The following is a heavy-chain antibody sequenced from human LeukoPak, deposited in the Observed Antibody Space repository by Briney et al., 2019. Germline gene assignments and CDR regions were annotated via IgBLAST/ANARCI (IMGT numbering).Heavy chain of an antibody. Sequence: SETLSLTCTVSGGSISSSSYYWGWIRQPPGKGLEWIGSIYYSGSTYYNPSLKSRVTISVDTSKNQFSLKLSSVTAADTAVYYCARRQWQLPAFYYYYYVDVWGKGTTVSVSS. CDR3: ARRQWQLPAFYYYYYVDV. CDR2: IYYSGST. CDR1: GGSISSSSYY. J-gene: IGHJ6*03. D-gene: IGHD2-15*01. V-gene: IGHV4-39*01.